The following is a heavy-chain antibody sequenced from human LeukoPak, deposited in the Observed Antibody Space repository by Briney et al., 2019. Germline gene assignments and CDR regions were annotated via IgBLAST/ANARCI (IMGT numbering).Heavy chain of an antibody. CDR2: IYYSGST. J-gene: IGHJ4*02. V-gene: IGHV4-59*01. CDR3: ARDPPGSYRGEIDY. CDR1: GGSISSYY. D-gene: IGHD3-16*02. Sequence: PSETLSLTCTVSGGSISSYYWSWIRQPPGKGLEWIGYIYYSGSTNYNPSLQSRVTISVDTSKNQFSLKLNSVTAADTAVYYCARDPPGSYRGEIDYWGQGILVTVSS.